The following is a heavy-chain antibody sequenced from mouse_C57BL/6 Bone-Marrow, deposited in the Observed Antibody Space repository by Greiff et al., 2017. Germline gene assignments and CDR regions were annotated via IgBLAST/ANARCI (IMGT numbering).Heavy chain of an antibody. J-gene: IGHJ3*01. CDR1: GFSLTSYG. Sequence: VKLQESGPGLVAPSQSLSITCTVSGFSLTSYGVDWVRQSPGTGLEWLGVIWGVGSTNYNSALKSRLSISKDNSKSQVFLKMNSLQTDDTAMYYCATIQRKFAYWGQGTLVTVSA. CDR2: IWGVGST. V-gene: IGHV2-6*01. CDR3: ATIQRKFAY.